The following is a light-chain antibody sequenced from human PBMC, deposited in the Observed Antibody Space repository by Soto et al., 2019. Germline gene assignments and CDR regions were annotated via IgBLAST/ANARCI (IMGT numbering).Light chain of an antibody. V-gene: IGKV3-15*01. CDR1: QSVSSK. Sequence: EIVMTQSPATLSVSPGEGATLSCRASQSVSSKLAWYQQKPGQAPRLLISSASKRATGVPARFSGSGSGTEFTLTISSLQSEDFAVYFCQTVDKWPLFGQGTRLEIK. J-gene: IGKJ5*01. CDR2: SAS. CDR3: QTVDKWPL.